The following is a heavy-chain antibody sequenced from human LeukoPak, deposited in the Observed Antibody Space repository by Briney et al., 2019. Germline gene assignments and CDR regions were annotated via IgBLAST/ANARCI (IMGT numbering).Heavy chain of an antibody. J-gene: IGHJ4*02. V-gene: IGHV3-23*01. D-gene: IGHD2-21*02. Sequence: PGGSLRLSCAASGFTVSSYAMNWVRQAPGKGLEWVSGISAGGGSTYYADSVEGRFTISRDNSENTLYLQMNSLRAEDTAVYYCAGGTTYCGGDCPQDFDYWGQGTLVTVSS. CDR2: ISAGGGST. CDR3: AGGTTYCGGDCPQDFDY. CDR1: GFTVSSYA.